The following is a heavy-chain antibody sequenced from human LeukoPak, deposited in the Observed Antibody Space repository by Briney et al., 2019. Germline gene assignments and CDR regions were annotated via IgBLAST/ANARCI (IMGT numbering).Heavy chain of an antibody. D-gene: IGHD3-22*01. CDR2: ISTSGST. Sequence: PSETLSLTCTVAGDSFSIYYWSWIRQSAGKGLEWIGHISTSGSTNYSPSLKSRVTISVDKSKNQFYLRLTSATAADTAVYYCARVNSSGSFPDYWGQGTLVTVSS. CDR1: GDSFSIYY. V-gene: IGHV4-4*07. J-gene: IGHJ4*02. CDR3: ARVNSSGSFPDY.